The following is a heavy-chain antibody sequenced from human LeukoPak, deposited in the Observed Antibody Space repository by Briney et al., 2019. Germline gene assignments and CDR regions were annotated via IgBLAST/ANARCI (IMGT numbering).Heavy chain of an antibody. CDR1: GFSFTTYW. V-gene: IGHV3-7*01. CDR2: IKKDGTEK. Sequence: GGSLRLSCGASGFSFTTYWMGWVRQAPGKGLEWVANIKKDGTEKYYVDSVKGRFTISRDNAKNSLYLQMNSLRVEDTAVYYCAKLGKYFYGSETYYFFEHWGQGTPVTASS. D-gene: IGHD3-10*01. CDR3: AKLGKYFYGSETYYFFEH. J-gene: IGHJ4*02.